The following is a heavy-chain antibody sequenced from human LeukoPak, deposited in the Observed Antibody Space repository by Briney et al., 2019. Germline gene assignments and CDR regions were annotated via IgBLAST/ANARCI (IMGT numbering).Heavy chain of an antibody. J-gene: IGHJ4*02. CDR1: GGTFSSYA. CDR3: TTITMVRGVTTSH. D-gene: IGHD3-10*01. V-gene: IGHV1-69*05. Sequence: SVKVSCKASGGTFSSYAISWVRQAPGQGLEWMGGIIPIFGTANYAQKFQGRVTITTDESTSTAYMELSSLRSEDTAVYYCTTITMVRGVTTSHWGQGTLVTVSS. CDR2: IIPIFGTA.